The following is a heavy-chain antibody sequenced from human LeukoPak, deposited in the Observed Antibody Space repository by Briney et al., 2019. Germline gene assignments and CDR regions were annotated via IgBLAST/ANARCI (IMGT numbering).Heavy chain of an antibody. CDR2: ISSSSSTI. V-gene: IGHV3-48*04. Sequence: GGSLRLSCAASGFTFSSYSMNWVRQAPGKGLEWVSYISSSSSTIYYADSVKGRFTISRDNTKNSLYLQMNSLRAEDTAVYYCARETGNSSGWPLDFWGQGTLVTVSS. J-gene: IGHJ4*02. CDR3: ARETGNSSGWPLDF. D-gene: IGHD6-19*01. CDR1: GFTFSSYS.